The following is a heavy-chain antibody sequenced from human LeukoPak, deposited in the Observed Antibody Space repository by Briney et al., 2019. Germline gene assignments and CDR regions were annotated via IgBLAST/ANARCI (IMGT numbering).Heavy chain of an antibody. CDR2: IYPGDSDT. J-gene: IGHJ4*02. CDR1: GYSFTNYW. CDR3: ARRSLSSTSSFFDY. D-gene: IGHD2-2*01. Sequence: GGSLRLSCAASGYSFTNYWIGWVRQMPGKGLEWTGIIYPGDSDTRYSPSFQGQVTISADKSISTAYLQWSSLKASDTAMYYCARRSLSSTSSFFDYWGQGTLVTVSS. V-gene: IGHV5-51*01.